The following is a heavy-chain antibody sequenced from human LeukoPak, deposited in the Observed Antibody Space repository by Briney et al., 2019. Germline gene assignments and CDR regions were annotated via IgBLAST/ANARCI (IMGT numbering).Heavy chain of an antibody. D-gene: IGHD3-16*01. V-gene: IGHV5-51*01. CDR2: IYPGDSDT. CDR1: GYSFTSYW. CDR3: ARGVGGTVGYVGDFDY. J-gene: IGHJ4*02. Sequence: GESLKISCKGSGYSFTSYWIGWVRQMPGKGLEWMGIIYPGDSDTRYSPSFQGQVTISTDKSISTAYLQWSSLKASDTAMYYCARGVGGTVGYVGDFDYWGQGTLVTVSS.